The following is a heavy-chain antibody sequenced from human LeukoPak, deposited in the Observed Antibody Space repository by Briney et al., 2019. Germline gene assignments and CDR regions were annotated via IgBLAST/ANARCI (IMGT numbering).Heavy chain of an antibody. Sequence: GASVKVSCKASGYTFTNFGISWVRQAPGQGLEWMGWISGYNGNTNYAQKFQGRLTVTTDTSASTTYMELRSLRSDDTAVYYCARRDSGYYFDSWGLGTLVTVSS. CDR1: GYTFTNFG. D-gene: IGHD2-21*02. CDR2: ISGYNGNT. J-gene: IGHJ4*02. CDR3: ARRDSGYYFDS. V-gene: IGHV1-18*01.